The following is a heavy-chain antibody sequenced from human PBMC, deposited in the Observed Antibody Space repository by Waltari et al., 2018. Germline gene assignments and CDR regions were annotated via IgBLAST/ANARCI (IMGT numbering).Heavy chain of an antibody. CDR1: GFIFNTFA. D-gene: IGHD3-16*01. V-gene: IGHV3-21*01. J-gene: IGHJ4*02. Sequence: EVQLVESGGGLVKPGGSLRLSCAASGFIFNTFAMNWVRQAPGKGREGVSASSSRSTYIYYADSVKGRFTISRDNARSSLFLQMNSLRAEDTAVYYCARDEGGQYQGDFDYWGQGTLVSVSS. CDR2: SSSRSTYI. CDR3: ARDEGGQYQGDFDY.